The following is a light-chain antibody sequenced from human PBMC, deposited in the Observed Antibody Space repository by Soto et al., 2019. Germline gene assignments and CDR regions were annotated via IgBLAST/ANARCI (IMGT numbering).Light chain of an antibody. Sequence: QSVLTQPASVSGSPGQSITISCTGTISDVGSYNLVSWYQQHPGKAPKLIIYEGTKRPSGVSNRFSGSKSGNTASLTISGLQAEDEADYSCCSYAGRSTYYVFGTGTKVTVL. CDR2: EGT. CDR1: ISDVGSYNL. CDR3: CSYAGRSTYYV. V-gene: IGLV2-23*01. J-gene: IGLJ1*01.